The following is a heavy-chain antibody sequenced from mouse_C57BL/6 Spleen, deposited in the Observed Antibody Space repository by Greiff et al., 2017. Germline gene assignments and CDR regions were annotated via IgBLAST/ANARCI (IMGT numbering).Heavy chain of an antibody. CDR1: GFTFSSYG. CDR3: ARRGSYDYDGLYYAMDY. V-gene: IGHV5-6*02. J-gene: IGHJ4*01. Sequence: EVKLVESGGDLVKPGGSLKLSCAASGFTFSSYGMSWVRQTPDKRLEWVATISSGGSYTYYPDSVKGRFTISRDNAKNTLYLQMSSLKSEDTAMYYCARRGSYDYDGLYYAMDYWGQGTSVTVSS. D-gene: IGHD2-4*01. CDR2: ISSGGSYT.